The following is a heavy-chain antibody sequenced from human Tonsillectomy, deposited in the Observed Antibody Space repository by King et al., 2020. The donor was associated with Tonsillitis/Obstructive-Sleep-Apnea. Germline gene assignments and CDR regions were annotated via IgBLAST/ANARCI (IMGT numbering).Heavy chain of an antibody. V-gene: IGHV3-30*04. CDR1: GFIFSNYA. J-gene: IGHJ6*03. Sequence: VQLVESGGGVVQPGRSLRLSCTASGFIFSNYAMHWVRQAPGKGLEWVAVISYDGSNKHYADSVKGRFTISRDISKNTLFLQMNSLRPEDTAVYYCAGTDYYYYYMDVWGNGTTVTVSS. CDR2: ISYDGSNK. CDR3: AGTDYYYYYMDV.